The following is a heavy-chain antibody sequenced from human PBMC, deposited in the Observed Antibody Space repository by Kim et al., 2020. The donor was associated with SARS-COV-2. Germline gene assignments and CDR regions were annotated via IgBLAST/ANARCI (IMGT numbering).Heavy chain of an antibody. Sequence: SVKVSCKASGGTFSSYAISWVRQAPGQGPEWMGGIIPIFGTANYAQKFQGRVTITADESTSTAYMELSSLRSEDTAVYYCARDDASYYDSSGYYYWGQGTLVTVSS. J-gene: IGHJ4*02. CDR2: IIPIFGTA. D-gene: IGHD3-22*01. CDR3: ARDDASYYDSSGYYY. CDR1: GGTFSSYA. V-gene: IGHV1-69*13.